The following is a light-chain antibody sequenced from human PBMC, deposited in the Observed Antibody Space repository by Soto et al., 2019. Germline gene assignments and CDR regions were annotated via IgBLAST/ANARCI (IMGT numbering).Light chain of an antibody. CDR2: GAS. CDR3: QQYNNWPGT. J-gene: IGKJ1*01. V-gene: IGKV3-15*01. Sequence: EIVMTQSPATLSVPPGERATLSCRASQSVSSNLAWYQQKPGQAPRLLIYGASTRATGIPARFSGSGSGTEITLTISSLQSEDFAVYYCQQYNNWPGTFGQGTKVEIK. CDR1: QSVSSN.